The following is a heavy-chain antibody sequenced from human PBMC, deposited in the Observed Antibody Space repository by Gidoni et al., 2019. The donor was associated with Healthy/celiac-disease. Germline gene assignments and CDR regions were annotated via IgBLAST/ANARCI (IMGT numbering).Heavy chain of an antibody. CDR2: ISWNSGSI. D-gene: IGHD6-19*01. CDR3: AKDIVGSSGAYYFDY. Sequence: EVQLVESGGGLVQPGRSLRLSCAASGFTFDDYAMHWFRQAPGKGLEWVSGISWNSGSIGYAESVKGRFTISRDNAKNSLYLQMNSLRAEDTALYYCAKDIVGSSGAYYFDYWGQGTLVTVSS. V-gene: IGHV3-9*01. CDR1: GFTFDDYA. J-gene: IGHJ4*02.